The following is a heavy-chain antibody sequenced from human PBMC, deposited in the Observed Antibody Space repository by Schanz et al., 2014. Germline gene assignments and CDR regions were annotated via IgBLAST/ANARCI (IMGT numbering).Heavy chain of an antibody. CDR2: ISGSGGST. CDR1: EFTFSSYA. V-gene: IGHV3-23*04. Sequence: EVQLVESGGGLVKPGGSLRLSCEASEFTFSSYAMSWVRQAPGKGLEWVSGISGSGGSTYYADSVKGRFTVSRDSGQNSLYLQMNSLRAGDTAVYYCARGTDWNLHYWGQGALVTVSS. CDR3: ARGTDWNLHY. D-gene: IGHD1-1*01. J-gene: IGHJ4*02.